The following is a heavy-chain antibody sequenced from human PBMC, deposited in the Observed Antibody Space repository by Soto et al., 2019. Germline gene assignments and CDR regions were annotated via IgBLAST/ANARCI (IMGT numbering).Heavy chain of an antibody. V-gene: IGHV3-13*01. Sequence: GGSLRLSCAGSGFTFSTFDIHCVRQAPGKGLEWVSGIGTLSDTFYAASVQGRFTISRQNAKNSVYLQMNSLRAGDTAFYYCARGRSFSYDSTPPPMFDPWGQGTLVTVSS. D-gene: IGHD3-10*01. CDR1: GFTFSTFD. J-gene: IGHJ5*02. CDR3: ARGRSFSYDSTPPPMFDP. CDR2: IGTLSDT.